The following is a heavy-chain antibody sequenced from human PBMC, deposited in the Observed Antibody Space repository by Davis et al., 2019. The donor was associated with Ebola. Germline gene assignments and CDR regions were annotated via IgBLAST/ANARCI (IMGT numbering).Heavy chain of an antibody. CDR3: ARDPGYLVVQGLNDY. Sequence: SVQVSCKASGGTFSSYAISWVRQAPGQGLEWMGGIIPIFGTANSAQKFQGRVTMTRDTSTSTVYMELSSLRSEETAVYYCARDPGYLVVQGLNDYWGQGTLVTVSS. D-gene: IGHD3-10*01. CDR2: IIPIFGTA. CDR1: GGTFSSYA. J-gene: IGHJ4*02. V-gene: IGHV1-69*05.